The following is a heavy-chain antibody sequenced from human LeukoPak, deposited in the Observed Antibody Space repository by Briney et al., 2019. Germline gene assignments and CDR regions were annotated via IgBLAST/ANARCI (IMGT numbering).Heavy chain of an antibody. CDR1: GGSISSGDYY. V-gene: IGHV4-30-4*01. J-gene: IGHJ4*02. CDR3: ARARCPSCTLDY. D-gene: IGHD2-2*01. Sequence: SETLSLTCTVSGGSISSGDYYWSWIRQPPRKGLEWIGYISYSGSTYYTSSLKSRVTISVDTSKNQFSLKLTSVTAADTAVYYCARARCPSCTLDYWGQGTLVTVSS. CDR2: ISYSGST.